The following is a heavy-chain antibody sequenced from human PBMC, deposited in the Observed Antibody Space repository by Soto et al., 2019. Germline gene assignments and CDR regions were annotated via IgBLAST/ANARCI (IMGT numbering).Heavy chain of an antibody. Sequence: GESLKISCQGSGSKFTYYWIGWVRKMPGKGLEWMGVINSDDSNTNNRPSFQGPVTISVEKSINTAYLQRSSLKASDTAMYYCARRYCSSTSCYYFDYWGQGAPVTVSS. V-gene: IGHV5-51*01. D-gene: IGHD2-2*01. J-gene: IGHJ4*02. CDR3: ARRYCSSTSCYYFDY. CDR2: INSDDSNT. CDR1: GSKFTYYW.